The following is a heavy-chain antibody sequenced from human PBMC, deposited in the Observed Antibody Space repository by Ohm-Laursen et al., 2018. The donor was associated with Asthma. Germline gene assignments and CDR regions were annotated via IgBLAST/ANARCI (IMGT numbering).Heavy chain of an antibody. V-gene: IGHV4-59*01. J-gene: IGHJ6*02. CDR3: ARVITMVRGAYYYGMDV. D-gene: IGHD3-10*01. CDR1: GGSISSYY. Sequence: SETLSLTCTVSGGSISSYYWSWIRQPPGKGLEWIGHIYYSGSTTYNPSLKSRVTISVDTSKNQFSLKLSSVTAADTAVYYCARVITMVRGAYYYGMDVWGQGTTVTVSS. CDR2: IYYSGST.